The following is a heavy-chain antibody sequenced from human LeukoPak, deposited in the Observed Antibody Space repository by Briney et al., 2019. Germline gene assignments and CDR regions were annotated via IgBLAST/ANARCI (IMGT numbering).Heavy chain of an antibody. V-gene: IGHV3-66*01. CDR3: ARVQAVFQNFDY. CDR2: MYRGGNT. CDR1: GFTVSSSY. Sequence: GGSLRLSCAASGFTVSSSYISWVRQAPGKGLEWVSVMYRGGNTYYADSVKGRFTISRDKSKNTLYLQMNSMRAEDTAVYHCARVQAVFQNFDYWGQGTLVTVSS. J-gene: IGHJ4*02.